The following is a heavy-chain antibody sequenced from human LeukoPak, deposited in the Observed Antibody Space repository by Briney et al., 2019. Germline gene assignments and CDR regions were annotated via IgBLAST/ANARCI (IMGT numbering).Heavy chain of an antibody. D-gene: IGHD4-17*01. Sequence: GGSLRLSCAASGFTFSSYAMSWVRQAPGKGLEWVSTFSGSSDTTYYADSVKGRFTISRDNSKNTLYLQMNSLRAEDTAVYYCAKDGLLNGDQYYFDYWGQGTLVTVSS. CDR3: AKDGLLNGDQYYFDY. CDR2: FSGSSDTT. V-gene: IGHV3-23*01. J-gene: IGHJ4*02. CDR1: GFTFSSYA.